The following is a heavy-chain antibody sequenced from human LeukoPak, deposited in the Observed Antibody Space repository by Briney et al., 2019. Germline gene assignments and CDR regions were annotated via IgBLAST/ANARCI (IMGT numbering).Heavy chain of an antibody. CDR3: ARGRGGLLWFGEFNS. CDR2: VNQGGTEK. J-gene: IGHJ4*02. V-gene: IGHV3-7*01. CDR1: GFTFSSQW. Sequence: GGSLRLSCAASGFTFSSQWMSWVRQAPGKGLEWVANVNQGGTEKYYVDSVKGRFTISRDNAENSLYLQMNSLRAEDTAVYYCARGRGGLLWFGEFNSWGQGTLVTVSS. D-gene: IGHD3-10*01.